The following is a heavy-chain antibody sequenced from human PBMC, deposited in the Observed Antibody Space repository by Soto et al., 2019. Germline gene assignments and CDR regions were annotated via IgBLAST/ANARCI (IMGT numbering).Heavy chain of an antibody. J-gene: IGHJ5*02. Sequence: GGSLRLSCAASGFTFSNYAMTWVRQGPGKGLEWVSAISGSGGSAYYADSVKGRFTISRDNSKNTLYLQMNSLRADDSGVYYCAKDPYSGVLVPVAIGFDPWGPGTLVTVYS. CDR3: AKDPYSGVLVPVAIGFDP. CDR2: ISGSGGSA. V-gene: IGHV3-23*01. CDR1: GFTFSNYA. D-gene: IGHD2-2*01.